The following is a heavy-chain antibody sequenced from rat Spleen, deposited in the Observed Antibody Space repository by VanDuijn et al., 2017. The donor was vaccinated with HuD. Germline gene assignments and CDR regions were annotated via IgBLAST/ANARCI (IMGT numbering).Heavy chain of an antibody. J-gene: IGHJ2*01. V-gene: IGHV5-22*01. CDR2: ITYDVSTT. CDR1: GFTFSDYY. CDR3: ARQEDYGGYSRDYFGY. D-gene: IGHD1-11*01. Sequence: EVQLVESGGGLVQPGRSLKLSCAASGFTFSDYYMAWVRQAPKKGLEWVASITYDVSTTYYRDSVKGRFTVSRDNAKSTLYLQMDSLRSEDTATYYCARQEDYGGYSRDYFGYWGQGVVVTVSS.